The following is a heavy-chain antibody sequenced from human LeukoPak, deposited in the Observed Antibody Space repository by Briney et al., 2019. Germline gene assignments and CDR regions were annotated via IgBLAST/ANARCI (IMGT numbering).Heavy chain of an antibody. J-gene: IGHJ4*02. Sequence: ASVKVSCKASGYTFTSYDLNWVRQATGQGLEWIGWMNPNSGNTGYAQKFQGRVTLTRSTSISTAYMELRSLTSEDTAVYYCARGAYGDYVVWGQGTLVTVSS. V-gene: IGHV1-8*01. CDR3: ARGAYGDYVV. CDR2: MNPNSGNT. CDR1: GYTFTSYD. D-gene: IGHD4-17*01.